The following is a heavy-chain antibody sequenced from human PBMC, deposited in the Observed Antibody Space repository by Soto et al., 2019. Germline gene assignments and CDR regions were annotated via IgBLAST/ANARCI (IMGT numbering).Heavy chain of an antibody. CDR3: ARGGRGLDV. D-gene: IGHD1-26*01. CDR1: GFTFSSYW. Sequence: EVQLVESGGGLVQPGGSLRLSCAASGFTFSSYWMHWVRQAPGTGLVWVSRINPDGSSTTYAASVRGRFTISRDNAKNTLYMQMNSLRAEDTAVYYCARGGRGLDVWGKGTTVTVSS. CDR2: INPDGSST. J-gene: IGHJ6*04. V-gene: IGHV3-74*01.